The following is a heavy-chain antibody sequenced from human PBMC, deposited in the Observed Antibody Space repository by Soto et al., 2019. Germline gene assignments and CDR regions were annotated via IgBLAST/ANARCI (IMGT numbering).Heavy chain of an antibody. Sequence: QVQLVESGGGVVQPGRSLRLSCAASGFTFSGYGMHWVRQAPGKGLEWVANIWYDGSNKYYADSVKGRFTISRDDSKNXXYLQMNSLRAEDTAVYYCARELRGYSYFAYYGMDVWGQGTTVTVSS. CDR2: IWYDGSNK. CDR1: GFTFSGYG. V-gene: IGHV3-33*01. J-gene: IGHJ6*02. D-gene: IGHD5-18*01. CDR3: ARELRGYSYFAYYGMDV.